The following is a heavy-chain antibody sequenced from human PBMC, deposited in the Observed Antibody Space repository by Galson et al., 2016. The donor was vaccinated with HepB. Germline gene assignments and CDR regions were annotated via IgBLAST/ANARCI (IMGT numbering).Heavy chain of an antibody. CDR2: VHYRGNT. V-gene: IGHV4-59*01. CDR1: GGSISGYY. Sequence: SETLSLTCTVSGGSISGYYWSWLRQSPGKGLEWIGYVHYRGNTNSNPSLQSPVNIFLHTSNNQFSLELTSVTAADTAVYYCARCRDGYNYDFDSWGQGTLVTVSS. CDR3: ARCRDGYNYDFDS. J-gene: IGHJ4*02. D-gene: IGHD5-24*01.